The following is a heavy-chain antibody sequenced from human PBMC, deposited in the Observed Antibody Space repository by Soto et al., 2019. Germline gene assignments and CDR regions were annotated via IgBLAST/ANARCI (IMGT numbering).Heavy chain of an antibody. V-gene: IGHV1-18*01. CDR2: ISAYNGNT. D-gene: IGHD3-3*01. J-gene: IGHJ6*03. CDR3: ARVSAPYDFWREGYYYYMDV. CDR1: GYTFTSYG. Sequence: ASVKVSCKASGYTFTSYGISWVRQAPGQGLEGMGWISAYNGNTNYAQKLQGRVTMTTDTSTSTAYMELRSLRSDDTAVYYCARVSAPYDFWREGYYYYMDVWGKGTTVTVSS.